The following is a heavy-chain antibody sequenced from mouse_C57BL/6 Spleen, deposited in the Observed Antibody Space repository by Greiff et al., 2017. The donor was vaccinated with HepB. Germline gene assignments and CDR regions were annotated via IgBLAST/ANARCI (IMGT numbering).Heavy chain of an antibody. CDR1: GYTFTSYN. V-gene: IGHV1-12*01. Sequence: QQSGAELVRPGASVKMSCKASGYTFTSYNMHWVKQTPRQGLEWIGAIYPGNGDTSYNQKFKGKATLTVDKSSSTAYIQLSSLTSEDSAVYFCARWEQDGYYPSYFDVWGTGTTVTVSS. CDR3: ARWEQDGYYPSYFDV. D-gene: IGHD2-3*01. J-gene: IGHJ1*03. CDR2: IYPGNGDT.